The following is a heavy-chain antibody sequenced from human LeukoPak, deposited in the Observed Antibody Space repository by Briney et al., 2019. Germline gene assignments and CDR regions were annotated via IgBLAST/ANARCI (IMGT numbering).Heavy chain of an antibody. D-gene: IGHD3-10*01. Sequence: ASVKVSCKASGYTFTSYYMHWVRQAPGQGLEWMGWINPNSGGTNYAQTFQGRVTMARDTSISTAYMELSRLRSDDTAVYYCARDGSGSYYNEYYYYGMDVWGQGTTVTVSS. CDR1: GYTFTSYY. J-gene: IGHJ6*02. CDR2: INPNSGGT. CDR3: ARDGSGSYYNEYYYYGMDV. V-gene: IGHV1-2*02.